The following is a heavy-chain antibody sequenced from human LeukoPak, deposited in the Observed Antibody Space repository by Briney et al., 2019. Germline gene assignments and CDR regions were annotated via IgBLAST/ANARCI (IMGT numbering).Heavy chain of an antibody. CDR3: ATDDREDIVVVPAARGYYYGMDV. D-gene: IGHD2-2*01. Sequence: ASVKVSCKVSGYTLTKLSMHWVRQAPGKGLEWVGGIDPEDGKTNYAQKFQGIVTMTEDTSTDTAYMELSSLRSEDTAVYYCATDDREDIVVVPAARGYYYGMDVWGQGTTVTVSS. CDR2: IDPEDGKT. J-gene: IGHJ6*02. CDR1: GYTLTKLS. V-gene: IGHV1-24*01.